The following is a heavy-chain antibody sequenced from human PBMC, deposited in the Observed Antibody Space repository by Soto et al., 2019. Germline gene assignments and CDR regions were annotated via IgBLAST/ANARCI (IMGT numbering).Heavy chain of an antibody. Sequence: TSETLSLTCTVSGGSISSSYWSWIRQPPGKGLEWIGYIYYSGSTNYNPSLKSRVTISVDTSKNQFSLKLSSVTAADTAVYYCARGAYYDFWSGYFGMDAWGQGTTVTVSS. CDR1: GGSISSSY. CDR2: IYYSGST. V-gene: IGHV4-59*01. D-gene: IGHD3-3*01. J-gene: IGHJ6*02. CDR3: ARGAYYDFWSGYFGMDA.